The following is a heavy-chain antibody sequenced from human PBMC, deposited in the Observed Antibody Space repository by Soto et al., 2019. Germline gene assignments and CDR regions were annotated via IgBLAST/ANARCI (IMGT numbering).Heavy chain of an antibody. J-gene: IGHJ4*02. Sequence: ESGGGVVQPGRSLSLSCPASGFTFSSYGMHWVRQTPGMGLEWVAHISYDGNNEHYTDSVKGRFTISRDNSKNTVYLQMNSLRTEDTALYYCAKDTYYHDSSGYYVFDHWGQGTLVTVSS. CDR1: GFTFSSYG. CDR2: ISYDGNNE. D-gene: IGHD3-22*01. V-gene: IGHV3-30*18. CDR3: AKDTYYHDSSGYYVFDH.